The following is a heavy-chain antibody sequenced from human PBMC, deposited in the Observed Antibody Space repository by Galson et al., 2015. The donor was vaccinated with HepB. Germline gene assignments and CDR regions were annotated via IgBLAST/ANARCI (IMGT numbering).Heavy chain of an antibody. CDR3: ARFELNDFWSGYYTPFFNYYYYGMDV. CDR2: ISAYNGNT. V-gene: IGHV1-18*01. J-gene: IGHJ6*02. CDR1: GYTFTSYG. Sequence: SVKVSCKASGYTFTSYGISWVRQAPGQGLEWMGWISAYNGNTNYAQKLQGRVTMTTDTSTSTAYMELRSLRSDDTAVYYCARFELNDFWSGYYTPFFNYYYYGMDVWGQGTTVTVSS. D-gene: IGHD3-3*01.